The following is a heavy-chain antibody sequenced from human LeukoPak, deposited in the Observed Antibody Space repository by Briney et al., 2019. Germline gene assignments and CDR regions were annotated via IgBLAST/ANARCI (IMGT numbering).Heavy chain of an antibody. D-gene: IGHD1-26*01. Sequence: GASVKVSCKASGGTFSSYAISWGRQAPGQGLEWMGRIIPILGIANYAQKFRGRVTITADKSTSTAYMELSSLRSEDTAVYYCARVGVGATEIDYWGQGTLVTVSS. CDR3: ARVGVGATEIDY. V-gene: IGHV1-69*04. CDR1: GGTFSSYA. J-gene: IGHJ4*02. CDR2: IIPILGIA.